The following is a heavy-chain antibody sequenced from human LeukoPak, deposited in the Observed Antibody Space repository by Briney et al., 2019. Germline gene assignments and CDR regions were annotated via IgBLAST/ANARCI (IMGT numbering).Heavy chain of an antibody. CDR3: ATVSQQLDQENRYYYYYGMDV. CDR1: GYTLTELS. J-gene: IGHJ6*02. D-gene: IGHD6-13*01. Sequence: ASVKVSCKVSGYTLTELSMHWVRQAPGKGLEWMGGFDPEDGETIYAQKFQGRVTMTEDTSTDTAYMELSSLRSEDTAVYYCATVSQQLDQENRYYYYYGMDVWGQGTTVTVSS. CDR2: FDPEDGET. V-gene: IGHV1-24*01.